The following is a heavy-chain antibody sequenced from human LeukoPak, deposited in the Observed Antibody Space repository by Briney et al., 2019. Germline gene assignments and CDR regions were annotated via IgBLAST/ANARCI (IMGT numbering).Heavy chain of an antibody. J-gene: IGHJ4*02. D-gene: IGHD6-6*01. CDR2: INPNSGGT. CDR1: GYTFTNYY. CDR3: ARDWEMYSSSSALEY. V-gene: IGHV1-2*02. Sequence: ASVKVSCKASGYTFTNYYMHWVRQAPGQGLEWMGWINPNSGGTNYAQKFQGRVTMTRDTSTSTVYMELSRLRSDDTAVYYCARDWEMYSSSSALEYWGQGALVTVSS.